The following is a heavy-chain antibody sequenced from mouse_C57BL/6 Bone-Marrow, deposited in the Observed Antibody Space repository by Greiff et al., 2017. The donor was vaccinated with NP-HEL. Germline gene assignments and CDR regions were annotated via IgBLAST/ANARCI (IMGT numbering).Heavy chain of an antibody. D-gene: IGHD1-1*01. CDR3: ARRIWNGSSLNYFDY. J-gene: IGHJ2*01. CDR2: INPYNGDT. CDR1: GYSFTGYF. V-gene: IGHV1-20*01. Sequence: EVQLQQSGPELVKPGDSVKISCKASGYSFTGYFMNWVMQSHGKSLEWIGRINPYNGDTFYNQKFKGKATLTVDKSSSTAHMELRSLTSEDSAVYYCARRIWNGSSLNYFDYWGQGTTLTVSS.